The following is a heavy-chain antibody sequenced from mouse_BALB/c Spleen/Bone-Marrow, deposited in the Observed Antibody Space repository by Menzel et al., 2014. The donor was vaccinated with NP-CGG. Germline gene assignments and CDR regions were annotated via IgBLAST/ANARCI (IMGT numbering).Heavy chain of an antibody. CDR1: GFTFXDYY. V-gene: IGHV7-3*02. CDR3: ARFPMDY. J-gene: IGHJ4*01. Sequence: EVKLVESGGGLVRPGGSLRLSCTTSGFTFXDYYMSWVRQPPGKALEWLAFIRNKAYGYTTEYSASVRGRFTISRDNSQSILYLQMNTLRAEDSATYYCARFPMDYWGQGTSVTVSS. CDR2: IRNKAYGYTT.